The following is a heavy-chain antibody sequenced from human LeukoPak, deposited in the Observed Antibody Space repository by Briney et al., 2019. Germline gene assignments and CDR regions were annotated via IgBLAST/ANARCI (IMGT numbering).Heavy chain of an antibody. CDR3: ARDHGAPAAPDY. Sequence: ASVKVSCKASGYTFTGYYMHWVRQAPGQGPEWMEWIHPNSGATNYAQKFQGRVTMTRDTSISTAYMELTSLRSDDTAVYYCARDHGAPAAPDYWGRGTLVTVSS. CDR2: IHPNSGAT. J-gene: IGHJ4*02. D-gene: IGHD2-2*01. V-gene: IGHV1-2*02. CDR1: GYTFTGYY.